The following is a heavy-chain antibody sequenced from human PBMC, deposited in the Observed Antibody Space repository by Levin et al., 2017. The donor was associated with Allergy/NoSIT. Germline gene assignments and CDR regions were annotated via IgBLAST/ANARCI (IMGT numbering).Heavy chain of an antibody. CDR1: GDSISRGFYY. CDR3: ARDLEGFSGYKPYCDMDV. CDR2: IYVTGST. V-gene: IGHV4-61*02. Sequence: PSQTLSLTCSVSGDSISRGFYYWSWIRQPAGEGLEWIGRIYVTGSTTYSPSLKSRLTISLDRSKDQVSLKIHSVTAADPAVYYCARDLEGFSGYKPYCDMDVWGKGTTVTVSS. D-gene: IGHD5-12*01. J-gene: IGHJ6*03.